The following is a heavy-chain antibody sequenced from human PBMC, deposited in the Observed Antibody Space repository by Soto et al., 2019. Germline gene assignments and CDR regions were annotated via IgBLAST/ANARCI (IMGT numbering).Heavy chain of an antibody. CDR2: INPNSGGT. CDR1: GYTFTGYY. CDR3: AKEYCDSSRCYLPDY. Sequence: ASVKVSCKASGYTFTGYYMHWVRQAPGQGLEWMGWINPNSGGTNYAQKFQGWVTMTRDTSISTAYMELRRLRSDDTAVYYCAKEYCDSSRCYLPDYWGQGALVTVSS. V-gene: IGHV1-2*04. J-gene: IGHJ4*02. D-gene: IGHD2-2*01.